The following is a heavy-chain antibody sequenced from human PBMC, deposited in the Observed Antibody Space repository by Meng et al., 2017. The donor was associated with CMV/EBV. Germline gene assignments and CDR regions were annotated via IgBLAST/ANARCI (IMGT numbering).Heavy chain of an antibody. J-gene: IGHJ4*02. Sequence: QVQLVQSGAEVKKPGSSVKVSFKASGGTFSSYAISWVRQAPGQGLEWMGGIIPIFGTANYAQKFQGRVTITADESTSTAYMELSSLRSEDTAVYYCARGYYDSSGYYYRGGYYFDYWGQGTLVTVSS. V-gene: IGHV1-69*12. CDR3: ARGYYDSSGYYYRGGYYFDY. CDR1: GGTFSSYA. D-gene: IGHD3-22*01. CDR2: IIPIFGTA.